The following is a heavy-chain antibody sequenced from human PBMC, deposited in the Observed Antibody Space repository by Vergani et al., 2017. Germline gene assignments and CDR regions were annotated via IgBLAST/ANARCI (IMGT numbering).Heavy chain of an antibody. Sequence: VQLVESGGGLVQPGGSLRLSCAASGFPFGDYYMAWIRLAPGKGLDWVASIKRDGTETFYVDSVKGRFNISRDNAKTTLYLQMNSLRDEDRGVYYCARISGGSAPYLHYWGQGTLVTVAS. CDR3: ARISGGSAPYLHY. J-gene: IGHJ1*01. CDR2: IKRDGTET. D-gene: IGHD2-15*01. CDR1: GFPFGDYY. V-gene: IGHV3-7*01.